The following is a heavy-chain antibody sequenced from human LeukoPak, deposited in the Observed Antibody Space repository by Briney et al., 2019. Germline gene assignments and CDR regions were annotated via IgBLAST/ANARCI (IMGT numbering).Heavy chain of an antibody. D-gene: IGHD6-19*01. CDR3: AKDPSEQWLVGGGY. J-gene: IGHJ4*02. CDR1: GFTFSSYA. V-gene: IGHV3-23*01. CDR2: ISGSGGST. Sequence: HPGGSLRLSCAASGFTFSSYAMSWVRQAPGKGLEWVSAISGSGGSTYYADSVKGRFTISRDNSKNTLYLQMNSLRAEDTAVYYCAKDPSEQWLVGGGYWGQGTLVTVSS.